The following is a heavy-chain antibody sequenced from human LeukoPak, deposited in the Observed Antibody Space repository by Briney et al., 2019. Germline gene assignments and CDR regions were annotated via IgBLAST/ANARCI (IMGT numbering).Heavy chain of an antibody. CDR1: GLTFDDYA. J-gene: IGHJ4*02. Sequence: AVRSLRLSCAASGLTFDDYAMHWVRQAPGKGLEWVSGISWNSGSIGYADSVKGRFTISRDNAKNSLYLQMNSLRAEDTALYYCAKGGAPHYSSSFDYWGQGTLVTVSS. V-gene: IGHV3-9*01. CDR2: ISWNSGSI. CDR3: AKGGAPHYSSSFDY. D-gene: IGHD6-13*01.